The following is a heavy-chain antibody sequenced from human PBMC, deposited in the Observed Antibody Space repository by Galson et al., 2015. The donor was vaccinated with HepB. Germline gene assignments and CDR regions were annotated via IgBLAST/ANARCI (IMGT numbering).Heavy chain of an antibody. CDR2: ISYDGSTQ. V-gene: IGHV3-30*18. CDR1: GFSFSTNA. CDR3: AKDDPSSSWYYYYGMDV. Sequence: SLRLSCAASGFSFSTNAIHWVRQAPGEGLEWVVLISYDGSTQFYADSVKGRFTISRDNSINTLYLQMDNVRPGDTGVYYCAKDDPSSSWYYYYGMDVWGQGTTVTVSS. D-gene: IGHD6-13*01. J-gene: IGHJ6*02.